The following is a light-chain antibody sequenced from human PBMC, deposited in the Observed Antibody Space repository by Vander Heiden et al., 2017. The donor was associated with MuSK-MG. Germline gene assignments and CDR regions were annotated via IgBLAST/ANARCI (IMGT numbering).Light chain of an antibody. V-gene: IGKV1-39*01. CDR2: AAS. CDR3: QQSYSTLLT. Sequence: DIQMTQSPSSLSASVGDRVTITCRASQSISSYLNWYQQKPGKTPKLLIYAASSLQSWVPSRFSGSGSGTDFTLPISRLQPEDFATYYCQQSYSTLLTFGGGTKVEIK. CDR1: QSISSY. J-gene: IGKJ4*01.